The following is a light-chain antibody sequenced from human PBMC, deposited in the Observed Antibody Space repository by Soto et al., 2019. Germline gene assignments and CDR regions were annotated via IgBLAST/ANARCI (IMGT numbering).Light chain of an antibody. J-gene: IGLJ2*01. V-gene: IGLV2-14*01. Sequence: QSVLTQPASVSGSPGQSITISCTGTSSDVGGYNYVSWYQQHPGKAPQLMIYEVSNRPSGVSNRFSGSKSGNTASLTIPGLQAEDEADYYCSSYTSSSTVIFGGGTKLTVL. CDR2: EVS. CDR1: SSDVGGYNY. CDR3: SSYTSSSTVI.